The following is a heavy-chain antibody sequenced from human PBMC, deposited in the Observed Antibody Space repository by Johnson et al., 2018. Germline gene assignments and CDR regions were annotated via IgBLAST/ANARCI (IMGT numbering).Heavy chain of an antibody. Sequence: QVQLVESGGGVVQPGGSLRLSCSASGFSFSNHVMHWVRQAPGKGLEWVAVTSNDEGIKYYVDSVKGRFTISRDNSKGILYLQINSLRAEDTAVYDCATGAVSGFIYREFFQHWGQGTLVTVSS. D-gene: IGHD3-16*02. CDR1: GFSFSNHV. J-gene: IGHJ1*01. CDR3: ATGAVSGFIYREFFQH. CDR2: TSNDEGIK. V-gene: IGHV3-30*03.